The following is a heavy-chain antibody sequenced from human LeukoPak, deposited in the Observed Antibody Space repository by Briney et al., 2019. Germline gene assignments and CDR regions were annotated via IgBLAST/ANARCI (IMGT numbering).Heavy chain of an antibody. Sequence: ASVKVSCKASGYTFTSYYMHWVRQAPGQGLEWMGIINPSGGSTSYAQKFQGRVTMTRDTSTNTVYMELSSLRSEDTAVYYCARAQHNYYDSSGYYGFDYWGQGTLVTVSS. D-gene: IGHD3-22*01. CDR1: GYTFTSYY. V-gene: IGHV1-46*01. J-gene: IGHJ4*02. CDR3: ARAQHNYYDSSGYYGFDY. CDR2: INPSGGST.